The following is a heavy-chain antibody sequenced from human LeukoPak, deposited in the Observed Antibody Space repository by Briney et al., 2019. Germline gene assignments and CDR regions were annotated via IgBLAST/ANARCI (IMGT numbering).Heavy chain of an antibody. CDR3: ARLCSPFGWYGTIDY. J-gene: IGHJ4*02. CDR1: GFTFSSYA. Sequence: PGRSLRLSCAASGFTFSSYAIHWVRQAPGKGLEWVAVIYSGGSTYYTDSVKGRFTISRDNSKNTLFLEMNNLRVEDTAVYYCARLCSPFGWYGTIDYWGQGTLVTVSS. D-gene: IGHD6-19*01. CDR2: IYSGGST. V-gene: IGHV3-66*01.